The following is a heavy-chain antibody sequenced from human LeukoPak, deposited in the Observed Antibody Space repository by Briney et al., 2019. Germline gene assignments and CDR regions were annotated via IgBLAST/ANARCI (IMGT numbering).Heavy chain of an antibody. CDR3: ATGEIVVVAATRKDY. V-gene: IGHV3-23*01. J-gene: IGHJ4*02. CDR1: GFTFSSYA. CDR2: ISGGGGST. D-gene: IGHD2-15*01. Sequence: GGSLRLSCAASGFTFSSYAMRWVRQAPGKGLQWVSDISGGGGSTYYADSVGGRFTISRDNSKNTLYLQMNSLRAEDTAVYYCATGEIVVVAATRKDYWGQGTLVTVSS.